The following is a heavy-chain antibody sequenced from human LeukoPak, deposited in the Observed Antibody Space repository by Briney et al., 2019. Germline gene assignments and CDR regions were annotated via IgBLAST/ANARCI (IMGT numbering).Heavy chain of an antibody. CDR2: ISGGGGNT. V-gene: IGHV3-23*01. CDR3: AREGYYYDSSGYSPFDY. CDR1: KFAFSSYA. D-gene: IGHD3-22*01. J-gene: IGHJ4*02. Sequence: GGSLRLSCAASKFAFSSYAMSWVRQAPGKGLEWVSAISGGGGNTYYADSVKGRFAISRDNAKNSLYLQMNSLRAEDTAVYYCAREGYYYDSSGYSPFDYWGQGTLVTVSS.